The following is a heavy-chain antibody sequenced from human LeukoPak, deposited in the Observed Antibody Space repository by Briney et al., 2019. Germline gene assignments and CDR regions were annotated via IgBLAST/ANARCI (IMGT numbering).Heavy chain of an antibody. D-gene: IGHD3-10*01. CDR1: GYTFTSYD. V-gene: IGHV1-2*06. J-gene: IGHJ3*02. Sequence: ASVKVSCKASGYTFTSYDINWVRQAPGQGLEWMGRINPNSGGTNYAQKFQGRVTMTRDTSISTAYMELSRLRSDDTAVYYCAREAMYYYGSGSLEAGNIWGQGTMVTVSS. CDR2: INPNSGGT. CDR3: AREAMYYYGSGSLEAGNI.